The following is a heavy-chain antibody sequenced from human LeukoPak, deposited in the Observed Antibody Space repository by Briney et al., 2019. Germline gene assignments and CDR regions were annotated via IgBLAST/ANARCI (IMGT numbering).Heavy chain of an antibody. V-gene: IGHV4-59*01. CDR2: IYYTGST. D-gene: IGHD5-12*01. Sequence: PSETLSLTCTVSGDSINDYYWNWIRQPPGKGLEWVGHIYYTGSTNYNPSLKSRVTISVDTSENQFSLNLRSVTAADTAVYYCARGPGWLPGIWGQGTLVTVSS. CDR1: GDSINDYY. CDR3: ARGPGWLPGI. J-gene: IGHJ4*02.